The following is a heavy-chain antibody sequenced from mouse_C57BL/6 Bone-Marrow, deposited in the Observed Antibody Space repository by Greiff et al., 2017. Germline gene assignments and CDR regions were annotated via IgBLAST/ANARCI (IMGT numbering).Heavy chain of an antibody. D-gene: IGHD3-2*02. CDR2: INPGSGNT. V-gene: IGHV1-76*01. J-gene: IGHJ3*01. CDR1: GYTFTDYY. Sequence: QVHVKQSGAELVRPGASVKLSCKASGYTFTDYYINWVKQRPGQGLEWIARINPGSGNTYYNEKFKGKATLTAEKSSSTAYMQLSSLTSEDSAVYFCARSGDAPFAYWGQETLVTVSA. CDR3: ARSGDAPFAY.